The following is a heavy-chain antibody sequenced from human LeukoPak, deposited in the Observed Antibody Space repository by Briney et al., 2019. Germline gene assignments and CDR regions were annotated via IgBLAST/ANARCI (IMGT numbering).Heavy chain of an antibody. CDR3: ARDAVTGRYFDWSFDY. J-gene: IGHJ4*02. CDR2: ISYDGSNK. Sequence: GRSLRLSCAASGFTFSSYAMHWVRQAPGKGLEWVAVISYDGSNKYYADSVKGRFTISRDNSKNTLYLQMNSLRAEDTAVYYCARDAVTGRYFDWSFDYWGQGTLVTVSS. V-gene: IGHV3-30*01. CDR1: GFTFSSYA. D-gene: IGHD3-9*01.